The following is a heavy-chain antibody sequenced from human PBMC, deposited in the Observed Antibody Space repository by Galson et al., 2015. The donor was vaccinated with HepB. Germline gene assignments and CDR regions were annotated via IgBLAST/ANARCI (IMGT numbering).Heavy chain of an antibody. Sequence: SLRLSCAASGFTFSTYSMNWVRQAPGKGLEWFSSISSSSSYIYYADSVKGRFTISRDNAKNSLYLQMNSLRAEDTAVYYCARLCSSSWVDYWGQGTLVTVSS. CDR1: GFTFSTYS. CDR2: ISSSSSYI. CDR3: ARLCSSSWVDY. V-gene: IGHV3-21*01. J-gene: IGHJ4*02. D-gene: IGHD6-13*01.